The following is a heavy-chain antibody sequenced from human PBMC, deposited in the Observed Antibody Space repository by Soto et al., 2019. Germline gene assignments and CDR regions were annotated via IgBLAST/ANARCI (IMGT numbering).Heavy chain of an antibody. CDR3: AREDDGGDRDYYGLDV. CDR1: GGSISTDHYH. D-gene: IGHD2-21*02. Sequence: QVQLQESGPGLVRPSQTLSLTCTVSGGSISTDHYHWNWIRQTPGKGLEWIGYIHYSGSIHFNPSLQSRVSMSVDTSKHLFSLKLSSVTAADTAVYFCAREDDGGDRDYYGLDVWGQGTTVTVSS. V-gene: IGHV4-30-4*01. CDR2: IHYSGSI. J-gene: IGHJ6*02.